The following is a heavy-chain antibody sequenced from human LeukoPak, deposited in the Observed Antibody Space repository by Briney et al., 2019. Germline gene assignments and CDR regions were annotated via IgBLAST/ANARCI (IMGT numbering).Heavy chain of an antibody. Sequence: SETLSLTCAVYGGSFSGYYWSWLRQPPGKGLEWIGEINHSGSTNYHPSLKSRVTISVDTSKNQFSLKLSSVTAADTAVYYCAREVLISLGTFDYWGKGTLVTVSS. CDR3: AREVLISLGTFDY. CDR1: GGSFSGYY. CDR2: INHSGST. J-gene: IGHJ4*02. V-gene: IGHV4-34*01. D-gene: IGHD3-16*01.